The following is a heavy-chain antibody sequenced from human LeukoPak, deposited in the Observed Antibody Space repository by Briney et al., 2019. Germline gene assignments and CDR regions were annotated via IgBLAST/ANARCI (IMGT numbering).Heavy chain of an antibody. CDR3: ARARRGDAFDI. CDR1: GFTVSSNY. J-gene: IGHJ3*02. D-gene: IGHD6-25*01. CDR2: IYSGGST. Sequence: GGSLRLSCAASGFTVSSNYMSWVRQAPGKGLEWVSVIYSGGSTYYADSVKGRFTISRDNSKNTLYLQMNSLRAEDTAVYYCARARRGDAFDIWGQGTMVTVSS. V-gene: IGHV3-53*01.